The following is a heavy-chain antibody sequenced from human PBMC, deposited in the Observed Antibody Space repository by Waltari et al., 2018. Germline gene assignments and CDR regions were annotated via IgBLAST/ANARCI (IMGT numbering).Heavy chain of an antibody. V-gene: IGHV4-31*03. J-gene: IGHJ6*03. D-gene: IGHD6-13*01. CDR3: ARDAAAAGTGEDYYYYMDV. CDR1: GGSISSGGYY. Sequence: QVQLQESGPGLVKPSQTLSLTCTVSGGSISSGGYYWSWIRQHPGKGLEWIGYIYYSGSTYYNPSLKSRVTISVDTSKNQFSLKLSSATAADTAVYYCARDAAAAGTGEDYYYYMDVWGKGTTVTVSS. CDR2: IYYSGST.